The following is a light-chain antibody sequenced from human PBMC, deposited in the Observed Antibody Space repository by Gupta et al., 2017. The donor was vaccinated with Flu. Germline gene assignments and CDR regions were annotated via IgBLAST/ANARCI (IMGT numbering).Light chain of an antibody. CDR1: NSDVGGYNF. CDR2: EVT. J-gene: IGLJ1*01. Sequence: QSALTQPPSASGSPGQSVTISCTGTNSDVGGYNFVSWYQQHPGKAPKLMIDEVTKRPPGVPDRFSGSKSGNTASLTVSGLQAEDEADYYCSSYVGSNVFVFGTGTKVTVL. CDR3: SSYVGSNVFV. V-gene: IGLV2-8*01.